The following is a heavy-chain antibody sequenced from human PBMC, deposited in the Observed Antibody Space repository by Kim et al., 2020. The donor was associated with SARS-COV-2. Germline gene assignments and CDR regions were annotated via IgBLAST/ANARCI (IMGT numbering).Heavy chain of an antibody. CDR2: IKSKTDGEAT. J-gene: IGHJ4*02. CDR3: TTLISAAGRGY. CDR1: GFHFSNVW. Sequence: GGSLRLSCAASGFHFSNVWMSWVRQAPGKGLEWVGRIKSKTDGEATDYAAPVKGRFTMSRDDSKNTLYLQMNSLETEDTAVYYCTTLISAAGRGYWGQGT. D-gene: IGHD6-13*01. V-gene: IGHV3-15*01.